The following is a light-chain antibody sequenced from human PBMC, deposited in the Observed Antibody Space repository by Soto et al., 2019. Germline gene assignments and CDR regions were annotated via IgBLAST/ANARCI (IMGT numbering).Light chain of an antibody. Sequence: EIVLTQSPGTLSLSPGERATLSCRASQSVSSTYLAWYQQKPGQAPRLLIYGASSRTTGIPDRFSGSGSGTDFTLTISRLEPEDFAVYYCQQYVSSPWTFGQVTKVEI. CDR2: GAS. V-gene: IGKV3-20*01. J-gene: IGKJ1*01. CDR1: QSVSSTY. CDR3: QQYVSSPWT.